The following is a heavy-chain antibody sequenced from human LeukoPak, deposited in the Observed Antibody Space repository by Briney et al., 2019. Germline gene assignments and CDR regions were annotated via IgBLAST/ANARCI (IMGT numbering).Heavy chain of an antibody. J-gene: IGHJ6*03. CDR2: ISSSSSYI. CDR1: GFTFSSYS. Sequence: GGSLRLSCAASGFTFSSYSMNWVRQAPGKGLEWVSSISSSSSYIYYADSVKGRFTISRDNAKNSLYLQMNSLRAEDTAVYYCARIYRYCSSTSRYVSNYYYMDVWGKGTTVTVSS. CDR3: ARIYRYCSSTSRYVSNYYYMDV. V-gene: IGHV3-21*01. D-gene: IGHD2-2*01.